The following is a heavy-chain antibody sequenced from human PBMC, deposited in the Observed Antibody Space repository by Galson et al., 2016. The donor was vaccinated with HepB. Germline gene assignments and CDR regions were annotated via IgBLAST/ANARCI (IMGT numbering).Heavy chain of an antibody. CDR2: INVYNGNT. Sequence: SVKVSCKASGYTFISNAITWVRQAPGQGLEWMGWINVYNGNTKYAQRLQGRVTMTTDTSTSTAYMELRSLRSEDTAVYYCTRGREGIAVVYWGQGTLVTVSS. CDR3: TRGREGIAVVY. CDR1: GYTFISNA. J-gene: IGHJ4*02. V-gene: IGHV1-18*04. D-gene: IGHD6-19*01.